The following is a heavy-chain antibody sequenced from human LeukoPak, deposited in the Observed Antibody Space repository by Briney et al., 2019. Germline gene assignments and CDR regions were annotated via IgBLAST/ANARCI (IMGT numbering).Heavy chain of an antibody. CDR2: ISSSGSTI. Sequence: GGSLRLSCAASGFTFSSYVMSWVRQAPGKGLERVSYISSSGSTIYYADSVKGRFTISRDNSKNSLYLQMNSLRAEDTAVYYCARVGYYGSGTYYVDTYYYYMDVWGKGITVTVSS. V-gene: IGHV3-48*03. D-gene: IGHD3-10*01. CDR3: ARVGYYGSGTYYVDTYYYYMDV. J-gene: IGHJ6*03. CDR1: GFTFSSYV.